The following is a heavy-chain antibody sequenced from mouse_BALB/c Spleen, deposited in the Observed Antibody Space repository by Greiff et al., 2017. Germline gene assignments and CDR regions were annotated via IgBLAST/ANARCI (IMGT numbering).Heavy chain of an antibody. V-gene: IGHV1-14*01. J-gene: IGHJ4*01. CDR2: INPYNDGT. Sequence: EVQLVESGPELVKPGASVKMSCKASGYTFTSYVMHWVKQKPGQGLEWIGYINPYNDGTKYNEKFKGKATLTSDKSSSTAYMELSSLTSEDSAVYYCARGNGRRNYAMDYWGQGTSVTVSS. D-gene: IGHD1-1*02. CDR1: GYTFTSYV. CDR3: ARGNGRRNYAMDY.